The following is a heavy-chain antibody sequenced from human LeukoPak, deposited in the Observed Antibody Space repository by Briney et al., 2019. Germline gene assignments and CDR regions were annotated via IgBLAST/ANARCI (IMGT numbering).Heavy chain of an antibody. CDR1: GGSISSYY. J-gene: IGHJ3*01. Sequence: SETLSLTCTVSGGSISSYYWSWIRQPAGKGLEWIGRIYTSGSTNYNPSLKSRVTMSLDTSKNQFSLNLSSVTAADTAVYYCARDPAYYGPETWGQGTMVTVAS. CDR2: IYTSGST. D-gene: IGHD3-10*01. V-gene: IGHV4-4*07. CDR3: ARDPAYYGPET.